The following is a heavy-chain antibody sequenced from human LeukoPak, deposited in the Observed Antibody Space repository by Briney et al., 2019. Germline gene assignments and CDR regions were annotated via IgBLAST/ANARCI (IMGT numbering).Heavy chain of an antibody. D-gene: IGHD1-26*01. CDR2: INSDGSVT. V-gene: IGHV3-74*01. CDR1: GFTFSSYW. Sequence: GGSLRLSYAASGFTFSSYWMHWVRQAPGKGLLWVSRINSDGSVTTYADSVKGRFTISRDNAKNTLYLQMNSLRAEDTAVYYCTRATGSFYGLGYWGQGTLVTVSS. J-gene: IGHJ4*02. CDR3: TRATGSFYGLGY.